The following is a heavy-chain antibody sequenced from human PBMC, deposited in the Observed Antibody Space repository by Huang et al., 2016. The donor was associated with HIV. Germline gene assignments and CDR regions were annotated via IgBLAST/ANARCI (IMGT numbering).Heavy chain of an antibody. CDR2: MYYSGST. V-gene: IGHV4-59*11. Sequence: QVQLQESGPGLVKPSETLSLTCTFSGGSISSHYWSWIRQPPGKGLEWIGSMYYSGSTKYNPSLKSLVTISLDTSKKQLSLKLSSVTAADTAVYYCARDEYVWGSYRDAFDIWGQGTMVTVSS. J-gene: IGHJ3*02. D-gene: IGHD3-16*02. CDR1: GGSISSHY. CDR3: ARDEYVWGSYRDAFDI.